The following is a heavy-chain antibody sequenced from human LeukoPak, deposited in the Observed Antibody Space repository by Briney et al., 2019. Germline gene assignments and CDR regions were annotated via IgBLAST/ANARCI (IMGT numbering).Heavy chain of an antibody. CDR1: GGSFSGYY. V-gene: IGHV4-34*01. J-gene: IGHJ5*02. CDR2: INHSGST. CDR3: ARRLIVVVPAAMRKRTNCWFDP. D-gene: IGHD2-2*01. Sequence: SETLSLTCAVYGGSFSGYYWSWIRQPPGKGLEWIGEINHSGSTNYNPSLKSRVTISVDTSKNQFSLKLSSVTAADTAVYYCARRLIVVVPAAMRKRTNCWFDPWGQGTLVTVSS.